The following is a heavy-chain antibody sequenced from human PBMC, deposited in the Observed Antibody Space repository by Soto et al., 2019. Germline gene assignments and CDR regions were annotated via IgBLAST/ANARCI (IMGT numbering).Heavy chain of an antibody. J-gene: IGHJ3*01. CDR2: IFYDGFNE. V-gene: IGHV3-33*01. Sequence: QVQLVESGGGVVQPGTSLRLSCAASGFTFRQYGMHWVRQAPGKGLDWVAVIFYDGFNEYYADSVRGRFTISRDNSGNMVNMQINSRRAQNTPVYYCVRGLGSGVHLSCLDLWGQGTAVVVSS. CDR1: GFTFRQYG. CDR3: VRGLGSGVHLSCLDL. D-gene: IGHD6-19*01.